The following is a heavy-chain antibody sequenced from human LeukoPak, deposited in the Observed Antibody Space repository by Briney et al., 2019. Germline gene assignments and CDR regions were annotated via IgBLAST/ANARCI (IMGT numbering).Heavy chain of an antibody. CDR2: IYTSGST. V-gene: IGHV4-4*07. D-gene: IGHD2-2*02. CDR3: ARDWRVVVVPAAIRDYYYYYYMDV. Sequence: SETLSLTCTVSGGSISSYYWSWIRQPAGKGLEWIGRIYTSGSTNYNPSLKSRVTMSVDTSKNQFSLKLSSVTAADTAVYYCARDWRVVVVPAAIRDYYYYYYMDVWGKGTTVTVS. J-gene: IGHJ6*03. CDR1: GGSISSYY.